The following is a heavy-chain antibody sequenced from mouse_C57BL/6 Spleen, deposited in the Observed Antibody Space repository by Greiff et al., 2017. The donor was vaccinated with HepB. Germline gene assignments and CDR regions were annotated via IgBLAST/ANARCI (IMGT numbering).Heavy chain of an antibody. CDR3: AREGTKDYYAMDY. V-gene: IGHV1-82*01. J-gene: IGHJ4*01. Sequence: VQLQQSGPELVKPGASVKISRKASGYAFSSSWMNWVKQRPGKGLEWIGRIYPGDGDTNYNGKFKGKATLTADKSSSTAYMQLSSLTSEDSAVYFCAREGTKDYYAMDYWGQGTSVTVSS. CDR2: IYPGDGDT. D-gene: IGHD1-1*01. CDR1: GYAFSSSW.